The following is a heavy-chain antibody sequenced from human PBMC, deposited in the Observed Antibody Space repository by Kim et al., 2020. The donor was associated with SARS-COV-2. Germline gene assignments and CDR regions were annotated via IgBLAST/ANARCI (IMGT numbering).Heavy chain of an antibody. CDR1: GFTFSSYG. CDR3: ARGKPSDY. CDR2: ISYDGSNK. J-gene: IGHJ4*02. V-gene: IGHV3-33*05. Sequence: GGSLRLSCAASGFTFSSYGMHWVRQAPGKGLEWVAVISYDGSNKYYADSVKGRFTISRDNSKNTLYLQMNSLRAEDTAVYYYARGKPSDYWGQGTLVTVSS.